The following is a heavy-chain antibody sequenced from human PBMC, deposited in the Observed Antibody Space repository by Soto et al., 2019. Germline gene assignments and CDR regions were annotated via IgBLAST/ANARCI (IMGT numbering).Heavy chain of an antibody. J-gene: IGHJ5*02. D-gene: IGHD6-13*01. CDR2: INHSGST. CDR1: GGSFSGYY. V-gene: IGHV4-34*01. Sequence: SETLSLTCAVYGGSFSGYYWSWIRQPPGKGLEWIGEINHSGSTNYNPSLKSRVTISVDTSKNQFSLKLSSVTAADTAVYYCARGLLGYSSSWYGYCFDPWGQGTLVTVSS. CDR3: ARGLLGYSSSWYGYCFDP.